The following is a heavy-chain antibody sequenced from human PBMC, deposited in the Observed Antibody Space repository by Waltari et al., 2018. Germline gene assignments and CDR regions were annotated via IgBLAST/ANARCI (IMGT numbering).Heavy chain of an antibody. J-gene: IGHJ4*02. CDR1: GYTFTGYY. D-gene: IGHD6-19*01. V-gene: IGHV1-2*06. Sequence: QVQLVQSGAEVKKPGASVKVSCQASGYTFTGYYMHWVRQAPGQGLEWMGRINPNSGGTNYAQKFQGRVTMTRDTSISTAYMELSRLRSDDTAVYYCARGGDSSGWYYMDFDYWGQGTLVTVSS. CDR3: ARGGDSSGWYYMDFDY. CDR2: INPNSGGT.